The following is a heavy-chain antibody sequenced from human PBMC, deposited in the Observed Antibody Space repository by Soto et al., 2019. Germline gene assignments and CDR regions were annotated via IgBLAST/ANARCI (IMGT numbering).Heavy chain of an antibody. J-gene: IGHJ5*02. D-gene: IGHD1-26*01. V-gene: IGHV1-2*02. Sequence: ASVKVSCKASGYTFSDYYVHWVREAPGQGLEWMGWINPSSGGTIYTQRFQGRVTMTRDTSISTVYMELSRLRSDDTAVYYCAREMGVIGAPGYTWFDPWGQGALVTVS. CDR3: AREMGVIGAPGYTWFDP. CDR2: INPSSGGT. CDR1: GYTFSDYY.